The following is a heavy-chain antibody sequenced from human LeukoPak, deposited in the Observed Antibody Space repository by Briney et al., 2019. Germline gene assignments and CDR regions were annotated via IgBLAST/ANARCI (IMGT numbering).Heavy chain of an antibody. CDR3: ARDPYDYVWGSYRFHGAFDI. Sequence: ASVKVSCKASGYTFTGYYMQWVRQAPGQGLEWMGWINPNSGGTNYAQKFQGRVTMTRDTSISTAYMELSRLRSDDTAVYYCARDPYDYVWGSYRFHGAFDIWGQGTMVTVSS. D-gene: IGHD3-16*02. CDR2: INPNSGGT. V-gene: IGHV1-2*02. J-gene: IGHJ3*02. CDR1: GYTFTGYY.